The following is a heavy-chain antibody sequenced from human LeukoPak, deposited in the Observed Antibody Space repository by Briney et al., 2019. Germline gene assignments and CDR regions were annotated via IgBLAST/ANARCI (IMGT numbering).Heavy chain of an antibody. CDR1: GGSISSYY. CDR3: ARSAMVTRTDAFDI. D-gene: IGHD5-18*01. Sequence: SETLSLTCTVSGGSISSYYWSWIRQPPGKGLEWIGYIYYSGSTNYNPSLKSRVTLSVDTSKNQFSLKLSSVTAADTAVYYCARSAMVTRTDAFDIWGQGTMVTVSS. CDR2: IYYSGST. V-gene: IGHV4-59*01. J-gene: IGHJ3*02.